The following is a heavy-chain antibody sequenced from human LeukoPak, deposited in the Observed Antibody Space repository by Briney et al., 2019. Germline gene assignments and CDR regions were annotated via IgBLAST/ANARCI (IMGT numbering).Heavy chain of an antibody. D-gene: IGHD3-10*01. CDR2: IYYSGST. J-gene: IGHJ4*02. V-gene: IGHV4-34*01. Sequence: SETLSLTCAVYGGSFSGYYWSWIRQPPGKGLEWIGSIYYSGSTYYNPSLKSRVTISVDTSKNQFSLKLSSVTAADTAVYYCARDSLWFGESKGVFDYWGQGTLVTVSS. CDR1: GGSFSGYY. CDR3: ARDSLWFGESKGVFDY.